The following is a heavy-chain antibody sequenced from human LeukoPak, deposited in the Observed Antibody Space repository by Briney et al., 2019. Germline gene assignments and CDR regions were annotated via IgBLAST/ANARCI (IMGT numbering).Heavy chain of an antibody. CDR2: IYTSGST. CDR3: ARLLYSSSWYGAFDI. CDR1: GGSISSYY. Sequence: SETLSLTCTVSGGSISSYYWSWIRQPAGKGLEWIGRIYTSGSTNYNPSLKSRVTISVDTSKNQFSLKLSSVTAADTAVYYCARLLYSSSWYGAFDIWGQGTMVTVSS. D-gene: IGHD6-13*01. V-gene: IGHV4-4*07. J-gene: IGHJ3*02.